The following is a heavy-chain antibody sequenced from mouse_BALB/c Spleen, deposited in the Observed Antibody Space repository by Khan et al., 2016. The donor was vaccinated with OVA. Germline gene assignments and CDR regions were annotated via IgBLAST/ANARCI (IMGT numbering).Heavy chain of an antibody. V-gene: IGHV1-59*01. D-gene: IGHD2-14*01. J-gene: IGHJ3*01. Sequence: QLQQSGPELVRPGTSVKMSCKASGYTFTSYWMNWVKQRPGQGLEWIGMIDPSNSETSLNQKFKDKATLSEDKSSNTAYMQLSSLTSEDSAVYYCARSGYAAFAYWGQGTLVTVSA. CDR2: IDPSNSET. CDR1: GYTFTSYW. CDR3: ARSGYAAFAY.